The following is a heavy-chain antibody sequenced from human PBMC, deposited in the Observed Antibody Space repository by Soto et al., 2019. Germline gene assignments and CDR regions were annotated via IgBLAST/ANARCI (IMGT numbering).Heavy chain of an antibody. CDR3: ARSGGYASDSPISEHFFDY. J-gene: IGHJ4*02. CDR2: IEPGDSDN. D-gene: IGHD5-18*01. V-gene: IGHV5-51*01. Sequence: PGESLKISCKGSGYIFRTCWIGWVRPMPGKGLEWMGVIEPGDSDNKYSPSFEGQLIISVDMSISTAYLQLNSLKASDTATYFCARSGGYASDSPISEHFFDYWGQGTLVTVSS. CDR1: GYIFRTCW.